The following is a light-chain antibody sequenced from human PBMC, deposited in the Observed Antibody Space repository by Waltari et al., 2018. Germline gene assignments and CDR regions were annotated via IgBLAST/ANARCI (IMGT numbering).Light chain of an antibody. Sequence: QSALTQPASVSGSPGQSTTISCTGTSSDIGTYNYVSWYQQYPGKAPKLMIHGVTNRPSGVSDRFSGCKSGNTASLTISGLQAEDEAVYYCCSYARSRTLLFGGGTELTVL. CDR2: GVT. CDR3: CSYARSRTLL. CDR1: SSDIGTYNY. J-gene: IGLJ3*02. V-gene: IGLV2-23*01.